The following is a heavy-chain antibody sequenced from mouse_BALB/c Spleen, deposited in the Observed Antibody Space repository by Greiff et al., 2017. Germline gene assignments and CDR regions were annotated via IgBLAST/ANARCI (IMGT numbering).Heavy chain of an antibody. Sequence: EVKLEESGGGLVKPGGSLKLSCAASGFTFSDYYMYWVRQTPEKRLEWVATISDGGSYTYYPDSVKGRFTISRDNAKNNLYLQMSSLKSEDTAMYYCAREGYGSSPDYWGQGTTLTVSS. J-gene: IGHJ2*01. CDR3: AREGYGSSPDY. CDR1: GFTFSDYY. D-gene: IGHD1-1*01. CDR2: ISDGGSYT. V-gene: IGHV5-4*02.